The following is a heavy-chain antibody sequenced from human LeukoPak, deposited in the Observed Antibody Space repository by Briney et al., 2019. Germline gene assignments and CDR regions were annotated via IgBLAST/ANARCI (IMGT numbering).Heavy chain of an antibody. D-gene: IGHD2-21*02. CDR1: GYSFADYY. CDR3: ATTLHIVVLTWHAFDI. Sequence: ASVKVSCKASGYSFADYYMHWVRQAPGQGLEWMGWIKPNSGGTKSAQKFQRRVTMTRDTSISTAYIELSRLASDDTTIYYCATTLHIVVLTWHAFDISGQGTMVTVSS. V-gene: IGHV1-2*02. CDR2: IKPNSGGT. J-gene: IGHJ3*02.